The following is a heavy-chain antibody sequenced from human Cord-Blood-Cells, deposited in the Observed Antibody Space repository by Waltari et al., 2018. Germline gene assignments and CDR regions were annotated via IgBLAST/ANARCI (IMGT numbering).Heavy chain of an antibody. CDR2: INPNSGGT. Sequence: QVQLVQSGAEVKKPGASVKVSCRASGYTFTGYYMHWVRQAPGQGLEWMGWINPNSGGTNYAQKFQGRVTMTRDTSISTAYMELSRLRSDDTAVYYCARDAGGPYNWNVNWFDPWGQGTLVTVSS. CDR3: ARDAGGPYNWNVNWFDP. J-gene: IGHJ5*02. D-gene: IGHD1-20*01. CDR1: GYTFTGYY. V-gene: IGHV1-2*02.